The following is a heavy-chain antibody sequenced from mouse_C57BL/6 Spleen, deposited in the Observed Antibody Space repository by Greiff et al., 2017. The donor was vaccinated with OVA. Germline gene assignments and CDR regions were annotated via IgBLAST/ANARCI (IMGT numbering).Heavy chain of an antibody. V-gene: IGHV1-55*01. CDR1: GYTFTSYW. CDR3: ARNENYYGSSYGYFDV. J-gene: IGHJ1*03. D-gene: IGHD1-1*01. CDR2: IYPGSGST. Sequence: QVQLQPGAELVKPGASVKMSCKASGYTFTSYWITWVKQRPGQGLEWIGDIYPGSGSTNYNQKFKSKATLTVDTSSSTAYMQLSSLTSEDSAVYYCARNENYYGSSYGYFDVWGTGTTVTVSS.